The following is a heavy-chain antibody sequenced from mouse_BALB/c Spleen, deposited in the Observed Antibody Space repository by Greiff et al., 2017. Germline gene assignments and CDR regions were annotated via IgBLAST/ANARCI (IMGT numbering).Heavy chain of an antibody. V-gene: IGHV1-7*01. J-gene: IGHJ2*01. CDR3: ARSRTTGYYFDY. Sequence: QVQLQQSGAELAKPGASVKMSCKASGYTFTSYWMHWVKQRPGQGLEWIGYINPSTGYTEYNQKFKDKATLTADKSSSTAYMQLSSLTSEDSAVYYCARSRTTGYYFDYWGQGTTLTVSS. D-gene: IGHD2-14*01. CDR2: INPSTGYT. CDR1: GYTFTSYW.